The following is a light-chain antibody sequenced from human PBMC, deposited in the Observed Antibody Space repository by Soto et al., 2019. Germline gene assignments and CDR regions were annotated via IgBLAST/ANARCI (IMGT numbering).Light chain of an antibody. CDR2: GAS. Sequence: EIVLTQSPGTLSLSPGERATLSCRASQSVSSSYLAWYQQKPGQAPRLLIYGASSRATGIPERFGGSGSGTGSSLTISSLEPEDFAVYYCQQYGSSPPMYTFGQGTKLEIK. V-gene: IGKV3-20*01. CDR3: QQYGSSPPMYT. CDR1: QSVSSSY. J-gene: IGKJ2*01.